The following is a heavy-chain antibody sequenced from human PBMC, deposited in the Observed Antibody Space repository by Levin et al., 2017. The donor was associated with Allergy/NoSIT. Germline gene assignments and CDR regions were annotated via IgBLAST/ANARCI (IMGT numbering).Heavy chain of an antibody. V-gene: IGHV3-48*02. Sequence: GESLKISCAASGFTFSSYSMNWVRQAPGKGLEWVSYISSSSSTIYYADSVKGRFTISRDNAKNSLYLQMNSLRDEDTAVYYCARDQGGYYDTMIVVVTYFDYWGQGTLVTVSS. CDR2: ISSSSSTI. D-gene: IGHD3-22*01. J-gene: IGHJ4*02. CDR1: GFTFSSYS. CDR3: ARDQGGYYDTMIVVVTYFDY.